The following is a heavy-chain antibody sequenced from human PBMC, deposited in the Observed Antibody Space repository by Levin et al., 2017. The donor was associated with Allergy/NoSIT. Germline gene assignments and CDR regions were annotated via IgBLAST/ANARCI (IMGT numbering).Heavy chain of an antibody. CDR3: GTGAPGYSVGD. J-gene: IGHJ4*02. D-gene: IGHD5/OR15-5a*01. CDR2: IVGDGSDT. V-gene: IGHV3-74*01. CDR1: GITFNSYW. Sequence: GGSLRLSCVASGITFNSYWMHWVRQGSGKGLVWVSRIVGDGSDTTYADSVKGRFTISRDNAKNTVYLQMHSLRAEDTAVYYCGTGAPGYSVGDWGQGTLVTVSS.